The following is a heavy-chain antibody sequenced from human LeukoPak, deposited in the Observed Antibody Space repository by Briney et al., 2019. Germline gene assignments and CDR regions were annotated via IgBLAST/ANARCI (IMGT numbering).Heavy chain of an antibody. Sequence: PGGSLRLSCAASGFTFDDYAMHWVRQAPGKGLEWVSLISGDGGSTYYADSVKGRFTISRDNSKNSLYLQMNSLRTEDTALYYCVNPRVAGTLTFDYWGRGTLVTVSS. D-gene: IGHD6-19*01. CDR2: ISGDGGST. J-gene: IGHJ4*02. CDR3: VNPRVAGTLTFDY. V-gene: IGHV3-43*02. CDR1: GFTFDDYA.